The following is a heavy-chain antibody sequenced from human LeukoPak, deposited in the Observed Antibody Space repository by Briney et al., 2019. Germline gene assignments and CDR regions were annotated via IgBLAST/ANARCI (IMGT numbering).Heavy chain of an antibody. CDR1: GFTFSTFG. V-gene: IGHV3-48*01. CDR3: ARDQRD. J-gene: IGHJ4*02. Sequence: GGSLRLSCVVSGFTFSTFGMNWVRQAPGKGLEWVSYISSSSSTIYYADSVKGRFTISRDNAKNSLYLQMNSLRAEDTAMYYCARDQRDWGQGTLVTVSS. CDR2: ISSSSSTI.